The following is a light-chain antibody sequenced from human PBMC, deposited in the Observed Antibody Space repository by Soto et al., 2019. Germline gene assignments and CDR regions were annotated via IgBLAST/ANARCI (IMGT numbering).Light chain of an antibody. CDR2: EVS. V-gene: IGLV2-23*02. CDR3: CSYAGSSTLV. CDR1: SSDVGGYNL. J-gene: IGLJ2*01. Sequence: QSVLTQPASVSGSAGRSITISCTGASSDVGGYNLVSWYQQHPDKAPKLMIYEVSQRPSGVSIRFSGSKSGNTASLTISGLQAEDESDYYCCSYAGSSTLVFGGGTKLTVL.